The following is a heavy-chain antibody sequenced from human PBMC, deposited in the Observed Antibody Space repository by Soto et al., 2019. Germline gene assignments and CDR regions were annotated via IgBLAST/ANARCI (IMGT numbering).Heavy chain of an antibody. CDR3: AKDRYSCSWYFYYYSMDV. D-gene: IGHD6-13*01. Sequence: EVQLLESGGGLVQPGGSLRLSCSASGFTFSSYAMSWVRQAPGKGLEWVSAISGSGGSTYYADSVKGRFSISRDNSKNTLYLQMSSLGAEDTAVYYCAKDRYSCSWYFYYYSMDVWGQGTTVTVSS. CDR1: GFTFSSYA. V-gene: IGHV3-23*01. J-gene: IGHJ6*02. CDR2: ISGSGGST.